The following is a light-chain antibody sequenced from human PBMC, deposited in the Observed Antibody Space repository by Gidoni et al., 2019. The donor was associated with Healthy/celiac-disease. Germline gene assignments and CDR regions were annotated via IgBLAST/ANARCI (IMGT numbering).Light chain of an antibody. CDR3: QQYNNWPFA. V-gene: IGKV3-15*01. CDR1: QSVSSN. CDR2: GAS. J-gene: IGKJ3*01. Sequence: EIVLTQSPATLSVSPGDRAPLSCRASQSVSSNFAWYQQKPGQAPRLLIYGASTRATGIPARFSGSGSGTEFTLTISSVQSEDFAVYYCQQYNNWPFAFGPGTKVDIK.